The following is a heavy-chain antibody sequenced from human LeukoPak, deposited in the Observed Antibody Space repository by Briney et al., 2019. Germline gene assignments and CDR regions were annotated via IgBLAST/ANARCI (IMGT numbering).Heavy chain of an antibody. CDR3: AKAPLSLPDYYYYGMDV. CDR1: GFTFSSYS. V-gene: IGHV3-21*01. J-gene: IGHJ6*02. Sequence: GGSLRLSCAASGFTFSSYSMNWVRQAPGKGLEWVSSISSSSSYIYYADSVKGRFTISRDNAKNSLYLQMNSLRAEDTAVYYCAKAPLSLPDYYYYGMDVWGQGTTVTVSS. D-gene: IGHD1-14*01. CDR2: ISSSSSYI.